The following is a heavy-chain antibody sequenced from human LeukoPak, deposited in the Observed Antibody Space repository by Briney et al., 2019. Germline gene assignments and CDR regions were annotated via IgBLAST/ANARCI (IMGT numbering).Heavy chain of an antibody. V-gene: IGHV4-39*01. Sequence: PSETLSLTCTVSGGSISSSSYYWGWIHQPPGKGLEWIGSIYYSGSTYYNPSLKSRVTISVDTSKNQFSLKLSSVTAADTAVYYCARHGGIQLWFHAQNWFDPWGQGTLVTVSS. D-gene: IGHD5-18*01. CDR3: ARHGGIQLWFHAQNWFDP. CDR1: GGSISSSSYY. J-gene: IGHJ5*02. CDR2: IYYSGST.